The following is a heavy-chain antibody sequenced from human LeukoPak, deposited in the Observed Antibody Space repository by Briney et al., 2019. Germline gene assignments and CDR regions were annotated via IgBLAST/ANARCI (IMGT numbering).Heavy chain of an antibody. CDR3: ARYREQLAPFDY. D-gene: IGHD6-13*01. J-gene: IGHJ4*02. V-gene: IGHV3-33*03. CDR2: VWFDGTNK. CDR1: GFTFTNYG. Sequence: GGSLRLSCAASGFTFTNYGMHWVRQAPCKGLEWVAVVWFDGTNKYYADSVKGRFTISRDNAKNSLYLQMNSLRAEDTAVYYCARYREQLAPFDYWGQGTLVTVSS.